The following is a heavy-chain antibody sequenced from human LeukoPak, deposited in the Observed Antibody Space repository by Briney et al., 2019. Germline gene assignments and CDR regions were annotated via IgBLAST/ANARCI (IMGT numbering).Heavy chain of an antibody. J-gene: IGHJ5*02. V-gene: IGHV3-23*01. CDR2: ISGSGGST. CDR3: AKFSGYSSSWRFDWFDP. CDR1: GFTFSSYA. Sequence: GGSLRLSCAASGFTFSSYAMSWVRQAPGKGLEWVSAISGSGGSTYYADSVKGRFTISRDNSKNTLYLQMNSLRAEDTAVYYCAKFSGYSSSWRFDWFDPWGQGTLVTVSS. D-gene: IGHD6-13*01.